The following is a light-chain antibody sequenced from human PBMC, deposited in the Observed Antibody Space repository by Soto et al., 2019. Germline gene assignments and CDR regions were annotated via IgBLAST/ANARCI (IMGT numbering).Light chain of an antibody. CDR1: PRDVGGYNS. CDR3: KSYTSRSTYV. Sequence: APPAPRSWAPGQAGTISCPGNPRDVGGYNSVSWYQHHPGKAPKLMIYDVSNRSSGVSSRFSGSKSDNTASLTISGLQAEDEADYYCKSYTSRSTYVFGTGTRSPS. J-gene: IGLJ1*01. V-gene: IGLV2-14*03. CDR2: DVS.